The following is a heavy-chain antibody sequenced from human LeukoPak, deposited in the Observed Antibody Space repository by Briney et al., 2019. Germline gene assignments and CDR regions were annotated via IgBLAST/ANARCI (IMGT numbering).Heavy chain of an antibody. CDR2: SDPEDGET. CDR3: ATDASTLSTVAVAFDI. J-gene: IGHJ3*02. CDR1: GYTLTELS. D-gene: IGHD4-23*01. V-gene: IGHV1-24*01. Sequence: ASVKVSCKASGYTLTELSMHWVRQAPGKGLEWMGGSDPEDGETIYAQKFQGRVTMTEDTSTDTAYMELSSLRSEDTAVYYCATDASTLSTVAVAFDIWGQGTMVTVSS.